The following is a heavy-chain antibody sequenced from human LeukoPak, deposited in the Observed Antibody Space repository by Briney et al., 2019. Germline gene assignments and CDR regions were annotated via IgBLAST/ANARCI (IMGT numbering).Heavy chain of an antibody. Sequence: GASVRVSCKGSGYSFTSYGVTWVRQAPGQGLEWMGWISAYNGNTNYAQKFQGRVTMTTDTSTSTAYMELRSLRFDDTAVYYCARVSGFSDYWGQGTLVTVSS. CDR1: GYSFTSYG. J-gene: IGHJ4*02. V-gene: IGHV1-18*01. CDR3: ARVSGFSDY. D-gene: IGHD3-22*01. CDR2: ISAYNGNT.